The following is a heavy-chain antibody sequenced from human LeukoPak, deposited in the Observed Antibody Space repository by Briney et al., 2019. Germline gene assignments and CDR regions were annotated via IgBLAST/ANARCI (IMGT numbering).Heavy chain of an antibody. CDR2: ITGSGSST. Sequence: GGSLRLSCAASGFTFSSYAMSWVRQAPGKGLEWVSCITGSGSSTYYADSVKGRFTISRDNSKNTLYLQMNSLRAEDTAVYYCAKDVSRYYDSSGYYYGYYFDYWGQGTLVTVSS. CDR1: GFTFSSYA. V-gene: IGHV3-23*01. D-gene: IGHD3-22*01. CDR3: AKDVSRYYDSSGYYYGYYFDY. J-gene: IGHJ4*02.